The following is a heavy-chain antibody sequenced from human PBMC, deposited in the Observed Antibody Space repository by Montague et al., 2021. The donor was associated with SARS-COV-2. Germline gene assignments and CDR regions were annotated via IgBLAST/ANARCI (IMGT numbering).Heavy chain of an antibody. J-gene: IGHJ6*02. CDR2: INHSGST. CDR3: ARVRYYGSGTSLGMDV. V-gene: IGHV4-34*01. Sequence: SETLSLTCAVYGGSFSGYYWSWIRQPPGKGLEWIGEINHSGSTNYNPSLKSRVTISVNTSNNQFSLKLSSVTAADTAVYYCARVRYYGSGTSLGMDVWGQGTTVTVSS. D-gene: IGHD3-10*01. CDR1: GGSFSGYY.